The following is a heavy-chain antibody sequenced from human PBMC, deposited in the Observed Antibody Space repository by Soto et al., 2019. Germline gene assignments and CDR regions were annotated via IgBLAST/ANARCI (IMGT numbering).Heavy chain of an antibody. Sequence: EVQLLESGGGVAQPGGSLRVSCAASGFPFSDYAMSWVRQAPGKGLEWVSIITATDGSTYYADSVKGRFTISRDDAKNTLHLQMNSLRVGDTAVYYCVKGLYVWGVTGDYWGQGTLVTVSS. J-gene: IGHJ4*02. V-gene: IGHV3-23*01. D-gene: IGHD3-10*02. CDR3: VKGLYVWGVTGDY. CDR2: ITATDGST. CDR1: GFPFSDYA.